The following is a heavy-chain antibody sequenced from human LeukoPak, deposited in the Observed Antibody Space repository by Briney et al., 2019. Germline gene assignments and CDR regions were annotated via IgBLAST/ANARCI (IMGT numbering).Heavy chain of an antibody. CDR3: ARLVLSRTWFDDF. V-gene: IGHV3-7*01. J-gene: IGHJ4*02. CDR1: GFTFSSYW. Sequence: PGGSLRLSCAASGFTFSSYWMSLVRQAPGTGLEWVANIKGDESAKYYVVSVKGRFTITRDNAKSSLFLQINSLRAEDTAVYYCARLVLSRTWFDDFWGQGTLVTVSS. D-gene: IGHD6-13*01. CDR2: IKGDESAK.